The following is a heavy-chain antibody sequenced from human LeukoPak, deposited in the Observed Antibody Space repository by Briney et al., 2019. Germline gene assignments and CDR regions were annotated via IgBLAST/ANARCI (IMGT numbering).Heavy chain of an antibody. CDR2: IYYSGST. Sequence: SETLSLTCTVSGGSISSYYWSWVRQPPGKELEWIGYIYYSGSTNYNPSLKSRVTISVDTSKNQFSLKLSSVTAADTAVYYCARLLGDPYYYYYMDVWGKGTTVTVSS. CDR3: ARLLGDPYYYYYMDV. J-gene: IGHJ6*03. V-gene: IGHV4-59*01. CDR1: GGSISSYY.